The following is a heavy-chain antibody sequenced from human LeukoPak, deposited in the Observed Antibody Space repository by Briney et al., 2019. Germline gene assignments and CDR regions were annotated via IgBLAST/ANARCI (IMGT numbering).Heavy chain of an antibody. CDR1: GFTFSSYA. J-gene: IGHJ4*02. CDR3: AKVSESNYDILTGYYTPYYFDY. V-gene: IGHV3-23*03. D-gene: IGHD3-9*01. Sequence: GGSLRLSCAASGFTFSSYAMSWVRQAPGKGLEWVSVIYSGGSTYYADSVKGRFTISRDNSKNILYLQMNSLRADDTAVYYCAKVSESNYDILTGYYTPYYFDYWGQGTLVTVSS. CDR2: IYSGGST.